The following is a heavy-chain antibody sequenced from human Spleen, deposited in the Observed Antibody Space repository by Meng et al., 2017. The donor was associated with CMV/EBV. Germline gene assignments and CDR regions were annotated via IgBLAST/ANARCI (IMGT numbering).Heavy chain of an antibody. J-gene: IGHJ4*02. D-gene: IGHD2-2*01. CDR2: ISGSGGST. CDR3: AKDTVVVPAAPFDY. V-gene: IGHV3-23*01. Sequence: ACGFTFSSYAMSWVRQAPGKGLEWVSAISGSGGSTYFADSVKGRFTISRDNSKNTLYLQMNSLRAEDTAVYYCAKDTVVVPAAPFDYWGQGTLVTVSS. CDR1: GFTFSSYA.